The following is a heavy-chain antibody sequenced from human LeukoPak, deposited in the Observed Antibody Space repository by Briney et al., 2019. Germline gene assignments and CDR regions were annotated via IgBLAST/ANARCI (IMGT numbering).Heavy chain of an antibody. CDR3: ARQDDSGTGYSSS. J-gene: IGHJ4*02. D-gene: IGHD6-13*01. CDR2: IYYSGST. CDR1: GGSISSSSYY. V-gene: IGHV4-39*01. Sequence: PSETLSPTCTVSGGSISSSSYYWGWIRQPPGKGLEWIGSIYYSGSTYYNPSLKSRFTISVDTSKNQFSLKLSSVTAADTAVYYCARQDDSGTGYSSSWGQGTLVTVSS.